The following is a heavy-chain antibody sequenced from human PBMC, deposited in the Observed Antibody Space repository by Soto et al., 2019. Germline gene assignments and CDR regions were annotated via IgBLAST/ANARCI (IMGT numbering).Heavy chain of an antibody. V-gene: IGHV1-58*01. J-gene: IGHJ5*02. CDR2: IVVGSGNT. CDR3: AAARYITMVRGVIIIGENWFDP. CDR1: GFTFTSSA. D-gene: IGHD3-10*01. Sequence: GASVKVSCKAPGFTFTSSAVQWVRQARGQRLEWIGWIVVGSGNTNYAQKFQERVTITRDKSTSTAYMELSSLRSEDTAVYYCAAARYITMVRGVIIIGENWFDPWGQGTLVTVSS.